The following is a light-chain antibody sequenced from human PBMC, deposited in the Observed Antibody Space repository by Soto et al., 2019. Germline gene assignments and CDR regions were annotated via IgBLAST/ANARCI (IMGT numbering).Light chain of an antibody. CDR2: DTS. Sequence: EIVLTQSPAALSVSPGERATLSCWASQSVGSTLNWYQQRPGQAPRLLIYDTSIRATGIPARFSGSGSGTEFTLTIASLQSEDFGVYHCQQYDNWPSLTFGGGTKVEIK. CDR3: QQYDNWPSLT. J-gene: IGKJ4*01. V-gene: IGKV3-15*01. CDR1: QSVGST.